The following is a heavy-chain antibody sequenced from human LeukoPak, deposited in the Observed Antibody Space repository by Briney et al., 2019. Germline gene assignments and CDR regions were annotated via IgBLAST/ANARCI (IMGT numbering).Heavy chain of an antibody. V-gene: IGHV4-38-2*01. CDR3: ARLGYCSSTSCFP. CDR2: IYHSGST. Sequence: PSETLPLTCAVSGYSISSGYYWGWIRQPPGKGLEWIGSIYHSGSTYYNPSLKSRVTISVDTSKNQFSLKLSSVTAADTAVYYCARLGYCSSTSCFPWGQGTLVTVSS. D-gene: IGHD2-2*01. CDR1: GYSISSGYY. J-gene: IGHJ5*02.